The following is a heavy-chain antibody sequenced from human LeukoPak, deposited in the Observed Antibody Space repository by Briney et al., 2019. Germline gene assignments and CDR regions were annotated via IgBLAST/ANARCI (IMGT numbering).Heavy chain of an antibody. J-gene: IGHJ6*02. CDR1: GYTFTSYG. V-gene: IGHV1-18*01. CDR3: ASNQLGDYYYYGMDV. Sequence: ASVKVSCKASGYTFTSYGISWVRRAPGQGLEWMGWISAYNGNTNYAQKLQGRVTMTTDTSTSTAYMELRSLRSDDTAVYYCASNQLGDYYYYGMDVWGQGTTVTVSS. CDR2: ISAYNGNT. D-gene: IGHD1-14*01.